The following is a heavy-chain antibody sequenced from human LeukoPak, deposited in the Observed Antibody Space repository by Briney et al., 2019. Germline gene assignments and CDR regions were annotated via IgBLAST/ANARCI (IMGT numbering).Heavy chain of an antibody. CDR1: GGSISSGSYY. CDR2: IYTSGST. D-gene: IGHD6-13*01. CDR3: ARGSGIRGYYYYYYMDV. V-gene: IGHV4-61*02. J-gene: IGHJ6*03. Sequence: SETLALTCTVSGGSISSGSYYWSWIRQPAGKGLEWIGRIYTSGSTNYNPSLKSRVTISVDTSKNQFSLKLSSVTAADTAVYYCARGSGIRGYYYYYYMDVWGKGTTVTISS.